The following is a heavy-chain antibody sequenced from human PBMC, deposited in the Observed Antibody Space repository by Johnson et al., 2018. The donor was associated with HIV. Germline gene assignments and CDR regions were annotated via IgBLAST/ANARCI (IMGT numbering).Heavy chain of an antibody. Sequence: VHLVESGGGLVQPGGSLRLSCAASGFTFRSYAMHWVRQAPGKGLEWVANIKQDGSEKYYVDSVKGRFTISRENAKNSLYLQMNSLRAEDTAVYYCAKDTIAVVKVDSLIWGQGTLATVSS. V-gene: IGHV3-7*01. CDR1: GFTFRSYA. CDR2: IKQDGSEK. J-gene: IGHJ3*02. CDR3: AKDTIAVVKVDSLI. D-gene: IGHD3-22*01.